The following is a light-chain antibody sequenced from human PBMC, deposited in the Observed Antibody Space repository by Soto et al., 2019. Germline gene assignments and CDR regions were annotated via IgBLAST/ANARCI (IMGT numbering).Light chain of an antibody. CDR2: DAF. Sequence: ETVMTQSPATLSVSPGERATLSCRASQSVSIDLAWYQQRPGQAPMVLIYDAFTRATGIPARFSGSASGTEFTLTISSLQSEDFAVYYCQQYNNWPLTFGGGTKVEIK. V-gene: IGKV3-15*01. CDR3: QQYNNWPLT. J-gene: IGKJ4*01. CDR1: QSVSID.